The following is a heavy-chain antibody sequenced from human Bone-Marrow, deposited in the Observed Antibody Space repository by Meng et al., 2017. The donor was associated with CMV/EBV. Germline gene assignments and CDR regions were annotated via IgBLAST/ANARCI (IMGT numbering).Heavy chain of an antibody. Sequence: GGSLRLSCAASGFTFSSYWMHWVRQAPGKGLEWVSVIYSGDSTYYADSVKGRFTISRDNSKNTLYLQMNSLRAEDTAVYYCARMYYDFWSGSREFDYWGQGTLVTVSS. CDR1: GFTFSSYW. V-gene: IGHV3-53*01. D-gene: IGHD3-3*01. CDR2: IYSGDST. J-gene: IGHJ4*02. CDR3: ARMYYDFWSGSREFDY.